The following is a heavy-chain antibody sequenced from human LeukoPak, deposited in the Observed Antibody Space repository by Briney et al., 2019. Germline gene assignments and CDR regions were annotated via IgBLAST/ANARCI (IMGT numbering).Heavy chain of an antibody. CDR1: GFTFSSYA. Sequence: GGSLRLSCAASGFTFSSYAMSWVRQAPGKGLEWVSAISGSGGSTYYADSVKSRFTISRDNSKNTLYLQMNSLRAEDTAVYYCAKSRAAYDSSGRTFDYWGQGTLVTVSS. CDR2: ISGSGGST. CDR3: AKSRAAYDSSGRTFDY. J-gene: IGHJ4*02. V-gene: IGHV3-23*01. D-gene: IGHD3-22*01.